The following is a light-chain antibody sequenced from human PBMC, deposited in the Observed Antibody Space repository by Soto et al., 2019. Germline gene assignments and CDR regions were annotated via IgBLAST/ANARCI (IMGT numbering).Light chain of an antibody. J-gene: IGKJ4*01. CDR3: QQRSNWPLLT. V-gene: IGKV3-11*01. CDR2: DAS. CDR1: QSVSSY. Sequence: EIVLTQSPATLSLSPGERATLSCRASQSVSSYLAWYQQKPGQAPRLLIYDASNRATGIPARFSGSGSVTDFTLTISSLEPEDFAVYYCQQRSNWPLLTFGGGTQVEIK.